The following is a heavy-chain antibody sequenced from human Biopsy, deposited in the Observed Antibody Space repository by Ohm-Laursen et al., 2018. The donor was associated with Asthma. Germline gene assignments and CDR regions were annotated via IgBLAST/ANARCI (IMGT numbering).Heavy chain of an antibody. J-gene: IGHJ4*02. V-gene: IGHV4-30-2*01. Sequence: TLPLTCSVSGGSISSGGYSWSWIRQPPGKGLEWIGYIYHSGGTYYNPSLKSRVTISVDRSKNQFSLKLSSVTAADTAVYYCARVKDGYNFDYWGQGTLVTVSS. CDR2: IYHSGGT. CDR1: GGSISSGGYS. D-gene: IGHD5-24*01. CDR3: ARVKDGYNFDY.